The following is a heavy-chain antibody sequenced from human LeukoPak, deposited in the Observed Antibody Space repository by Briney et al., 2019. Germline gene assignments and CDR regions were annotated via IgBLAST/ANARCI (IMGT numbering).Heavy chain of an antibody. J-gene: IGHJ3*02. CDR3: ARERTTGGRAFDI. Sequence: SVTVSFKASGGTFISYAISWVRQAPGQGLEWMGRIIPILGIANYAQKFQGRVTITADKSTSTAYMELRSLRSDDTAVYYCARERTTGGRAFDIWGQGTMVTVSS. D-gene: IGHD4-17*01. CDR1: GGTFISYA. CDR2: IIPILGIA. V-gene: IGHV1-69*04.